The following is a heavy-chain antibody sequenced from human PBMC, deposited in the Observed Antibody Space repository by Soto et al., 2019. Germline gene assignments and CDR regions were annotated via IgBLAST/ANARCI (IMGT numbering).Heavy chain of an antibody. J-gene: IGHJ6*02. V-gene: IGHV1-69*02. Sequence: QVQLVQSGAEVKKPGSSVKVSCKASGGTFSSYTISWVRQAPGQGLEWMGRIIPILGIANYAQKFQGRVTITADKSTSTAYMELSSLISEDTAVYYCATTSGYSRSLDVWGQGTTVTVSS. CDR2: IIPILGIA. CDR3: ATTSGYSRSLDV. CDR1: GGTFSSYT. D-gene: IGHD6-13*01.